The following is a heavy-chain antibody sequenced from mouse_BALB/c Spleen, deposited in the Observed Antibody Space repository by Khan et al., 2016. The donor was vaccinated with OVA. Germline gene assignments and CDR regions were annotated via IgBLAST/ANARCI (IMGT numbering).Heavy chain of an antibody. CDR2: IWTDGST. D-gene: IGHD2-3*01. Sequence: QVRLQQSGPGLVAPSQSLSITCTVSGFSLTNYGVHWVRQPPGKGLEWLVVIWTDGSTNYNSVLNSRLSISKDNSKSQASLKMNSLQTDDTAIYYCARWFDGYSSLYAIDYWGQGTSVTVSS. CDR3: ARWFDGYSSLYAIDY. CDR1: GFSLTNYG. J-gene: IGHJ4*01. V-gene: IGHV2-6*02.